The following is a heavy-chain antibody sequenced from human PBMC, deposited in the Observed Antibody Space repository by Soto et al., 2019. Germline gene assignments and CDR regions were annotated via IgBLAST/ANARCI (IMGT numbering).Heavy chain of an antibody. Sequence: SQTLSLTRAVAGGSISGGGYSWSWIRQPPGKGLEWIGYIYHIGSTGYNPSLKRRITMSVDTSKNQFSLTLRSVTAADTAVYYCARVLHPYSNEWYFDSWGQGTLVTVSS. CDR3: ARVLHPYSNEWYFDS. J-gene: IGHJ4*02. D-gene: IGHD6-19*01. CDR2: IYHIGST. V-gene: IGHV4-30-4*07. CDR1: GGSISGGGYS.